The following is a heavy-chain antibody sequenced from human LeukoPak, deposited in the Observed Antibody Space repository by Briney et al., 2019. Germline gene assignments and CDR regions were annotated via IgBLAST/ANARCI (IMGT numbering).Heavy chain of an antibody. D-gene: IGHD3-9*01. V-gene: IGHV1-18*01. CDR1: GYTFTNYG. CDR3: ARGLGATYYDILTGYPLIY. CDR2: ISTYNGNI. J-gene: IGHJ4*02. Sequence: GASVKVSCKASGYTFTNYGINWVRQAPGQGLEWMGWISTYNGNISYAQKLQGRVTMTTDTSTSTAYMELRSLRSDDTAVYYCARGLGATYYDILTGYPLIYWGQGTLVTVSS.